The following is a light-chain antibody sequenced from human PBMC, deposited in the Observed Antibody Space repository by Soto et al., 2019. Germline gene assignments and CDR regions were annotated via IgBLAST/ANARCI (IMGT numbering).Light chain of an antibody. Sequence: QSALTQPASVSGSPGQSITISCTGTSSDVGGYKFVSWYQQHPGKAPKLMIYEVTNRPSGVSNRFSGSKSGNTASLTISGLQAEDEADYYCSSYKSSSHYVFGTGTKVTVL. V-gene: IGLV2-14*01. J-gene: IGLJ1*01. CDR3: SSYKSSSHYV. CDR1: SSDVGGYKF. CDR2: EVT.